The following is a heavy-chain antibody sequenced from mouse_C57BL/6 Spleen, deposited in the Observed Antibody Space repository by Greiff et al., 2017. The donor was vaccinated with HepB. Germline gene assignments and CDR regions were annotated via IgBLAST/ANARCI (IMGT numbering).Heavy chain of an antibody. CDR2: IYPGDGDT. V-gene: IGHV1-82*01. Sequence: QVQLQQSGPELVKPGASVKISCKASGYAFSSSWMNWVKQRPGKGLEWIGRIYPGDGDTNYNGKFKGKATLTADKSSSTAYMQLSSLTSEDSAVYFCATHSSGYLFDYWGQGTTLTVSS. CDR1: GYAFSSSW. D-gene: IGHD3-2*02. CDR3: ATHSSGYLFDY. J-gene: IGHJ2*01.